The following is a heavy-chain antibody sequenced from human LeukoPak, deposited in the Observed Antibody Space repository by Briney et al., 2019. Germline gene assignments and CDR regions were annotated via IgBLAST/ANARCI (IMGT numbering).Heavy chain of an antibody. CDR1: GFTFDDYT. CDR3: ARDAAVAGYYYMDV. V-gene: IGHV3-20*04. CDR2: INWNGGST. Sequence: GGSLRLSCAASGFTFDDYTMSWVRQAPGKGLEWVSGINWNGGSTGYVDSVKGRFTISRDNAKNSLYLQMNSLRAEDTAVYYCARDAAVAGYYYMDVWGKGTTVTVSS. D-gene: IGHD6-19*01. J-gene: IGHJ6*03.